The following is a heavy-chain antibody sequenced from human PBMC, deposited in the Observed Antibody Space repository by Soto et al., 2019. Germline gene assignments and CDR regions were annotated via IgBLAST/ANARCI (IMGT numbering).Heavy chain of an antibody. Sequence: QITLKESGPTLMKPTQTLTLTCTFSGFSLSTGGVSVGWIRQPPGEALEWLALIFWDDDKRYSPSLKSRLTITKDPSKNQVVLTMTNMDPVDTATYYCVFRRGGVQNYYYYGMDVWGQGTTVTV. CDR3: VFRRGGVQNYYYYGMDV. CDR2: IFWDDDK. V-gene: IGHV2-5*02. CDR1: GFSLSTGGVS. J-gene: IGHJ6*02. D-gene: IGHD3-16*01.